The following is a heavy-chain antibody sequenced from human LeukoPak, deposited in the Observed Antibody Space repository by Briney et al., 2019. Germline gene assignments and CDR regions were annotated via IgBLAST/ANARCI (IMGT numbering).Heavy chain of an antibody. Sequence: NSGGSLRLSCAASGFTFSSYSMNWVRQAPGKGLEWVSSISSSSSYIYYADSVRGLFTISRDNAKNSLCLPMNRLRAEDTDVYYCARDRVSGDGYITGFDCWGQGSMVTVCS. CDR3: ARDRVSGDGYITGFDC. V-gene: IGHV3-21*01. D-gene: IGHD5-24*01. J-gene: IGHJ4*02. CDR1: GFTFSSYS. CDR2: ISSSSSYI.